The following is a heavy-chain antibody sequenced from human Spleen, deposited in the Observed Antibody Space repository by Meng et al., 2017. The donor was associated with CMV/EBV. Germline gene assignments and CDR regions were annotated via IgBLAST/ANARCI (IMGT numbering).Heavy chain of an antibody. V-gene: IGHV4-34*01. CDR2: INHSGST. Sequence: YGGSFSGYYWSWIRQPPGKGLEWNGEINHSGSTNYNPSLKSRVTISVDTSKNQFSLKLSSVTAADTAVYYCARGRWEQLAYWYFDLWGRGTLVTVSS. CDR1: GGSFSGYY. CDR3: ARGRWEQLAYWYFDL. J-gene: IGHJ2*01. D-gene: IGHD4-23*01.